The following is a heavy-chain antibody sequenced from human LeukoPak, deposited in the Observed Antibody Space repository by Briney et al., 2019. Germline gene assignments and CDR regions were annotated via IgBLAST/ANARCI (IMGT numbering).Heavy chain of an antibody. CDR2: IRYDGSNK. CDR1: GFTFSSYA. CDR3: AITSGSGYPFDY. Sequence: GGSLRLSCAASGFTFSSYAMHWVRQAPGKGLEWVAFIRYDGSNKYYADSVKGRFTISRDNSKNTLYLQMNSLRAEDTAVYYCAITSGSGYPFDYWGQGTLVTVSS. V-gene: IGHV3-30*02. D-gene: IGHD5-12*01. J-gene: IGHJ4*02.